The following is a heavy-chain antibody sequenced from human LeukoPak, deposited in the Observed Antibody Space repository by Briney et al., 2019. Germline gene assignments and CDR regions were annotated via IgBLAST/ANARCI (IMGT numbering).Heavy chain of an antibody. D-gene: IGHD3-9*01. V-gene: IGHV4-31*03. Sequence: SETLSLTCTLSGGSISSGGYSWSWIRQHPGKGLEWIGYIYYSGSTYYNQSLKSRVTISVDTSKNQFSLKLSSVTAADTAVYYCARRRLRYPDPFDPWGQGTLVTVSS. J-gene: IGHJ5*02. CDR3: ARRRLRYPDPFDP. CDR2: IYYSGST. CDR1: GGSISSGGYS.